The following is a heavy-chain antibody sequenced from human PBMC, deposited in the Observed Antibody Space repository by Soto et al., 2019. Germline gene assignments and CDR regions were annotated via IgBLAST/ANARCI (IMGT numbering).Heavy chain of an antibody. CDR3: ANSVVVVRGGYYMDV. D-gene: IGHD2-15*01. Sequence: EEQLLESGGGSVQSGGSLRLSCEASGFTFKSYAMIWFRQAPGKGLEWVSAVSGTSGNTDYADSVRGRFTISRDNSKDTVYLQMNNLRAEDTAIYYCANSVVVVRGGYYMDVWGKGTTVTVSS. CDR1: GFTFKSYA. V-gene: IGHV3-23*01. J-gene: IGHJ6*03. CDR2: VSGTSGNT.